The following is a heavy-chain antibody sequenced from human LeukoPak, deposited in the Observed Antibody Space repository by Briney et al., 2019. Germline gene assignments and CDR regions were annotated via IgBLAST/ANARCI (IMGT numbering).Heavy chain of an antibody. CDR3: AKDTSIGKYCTNGVCSPFDY. D-gene: IGHD2-8*01. Sequence: GASLTLSCAVSEFTFSSYAMSWVRQDPGQGLEWVSVISDSGDYTSYADSVGGRFTISRDNTSNTLYLQMISLRPEDTAVYYCAKDTSIGKYCTNGVCSPFDYWGQGTLVTVSS. V-gene: IGHV3-23*01. CDR1: EFTFSSYA. J-gene: IGHJ4*02. CDR2: ISDSGDYT.